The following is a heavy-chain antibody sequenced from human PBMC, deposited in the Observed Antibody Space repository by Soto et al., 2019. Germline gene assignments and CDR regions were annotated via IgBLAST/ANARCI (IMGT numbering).Heavy chain of an antibody. Sequence: GGSLRLSCAASGFTFSSYGMHWVRQAPGKGLEWVAVISYDGSNKYYADSVKGRFTISRDNSKNTLYLQMNSLRAEDTAVYYCAKNAEILQYSNPSLGGNYGMDVWGQGTTVTSP. CDR1: GFTFSSYG. CDR3: AKNAEILQYSNPSLGGNYGMDV. D-gene: IGHD3-16*01. V-gene: IGHV3-30*18. CDR2: ISYDGSNK. J-gene: IGHJ6*02.